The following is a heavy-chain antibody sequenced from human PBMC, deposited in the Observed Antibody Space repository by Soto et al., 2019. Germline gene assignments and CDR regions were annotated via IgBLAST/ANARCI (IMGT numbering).Heavy chain of an antibody. V-gene: IGHV4-31*03. J-gene: IGHJ6*02. Sequence: QVQLQESGPGLVKPSQTLSLTCTVSGDSVSGGYYWSWVRQRPRKGLEWIGYVSPIGTPYYSPSLNSRVSISIDTSKNQLSLEVRSVTAADTAVYYCARDRGSYGMDAWGQGTPVTVSS. CDR3: ARDRGSYGMDA. CDR2: VSPIGTP. CDR1: GDSVSGGYY.